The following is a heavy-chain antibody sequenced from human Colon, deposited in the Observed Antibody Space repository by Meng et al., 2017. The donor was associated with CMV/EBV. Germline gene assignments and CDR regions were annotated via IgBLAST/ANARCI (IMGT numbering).Heavy chain of an antibody. V-gene: IGHV4-4*01. CDR3: GDPPAGY. J-gene: IGHJ4*02. CDR1: GGALIGTNW. Sequence: TLSLTCVVSGGALIGTNWWNWVRQPPERGLEWIGEIFHSEATNYNPSLKTRVTISIDKSKNQFSLKLTSVTAADTAVYFCGDPPAGYWGQGVLVTVSS. CDR2: IFHSEAT.